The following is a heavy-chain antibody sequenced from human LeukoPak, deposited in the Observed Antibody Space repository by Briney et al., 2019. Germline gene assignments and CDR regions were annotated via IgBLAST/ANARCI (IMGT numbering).Heavy chain of an antibody. D-gene: IGHD2-21*02. CDR1: GFTFSTYS. Sequence: GGSLRLSCAASGFTFSTYSMNWVRQAPGKGLEWVSSISSRGSYIQYADSVRGRFTLSRDNAKKTLSLQMNSLRAEDTALYYCASYPNFSDAFDNWGRGTLVIVSS. CDR3: ASYPNFSDAFDN. V-gene: IGHV3-21*01. J-gene: IGHJ4*02. CDR2: ISSRGSYI.